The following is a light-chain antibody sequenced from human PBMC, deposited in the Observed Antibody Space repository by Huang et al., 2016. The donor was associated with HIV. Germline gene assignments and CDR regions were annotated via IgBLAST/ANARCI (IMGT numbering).Light chain of an antibody. V-gene: IGKV1-39*01. CDR1: QSVTKY. CDR3: QQSYRLPRT. Sequence: DIQMTQSPSSLSASVGDRVIITCRARQSVTKYLNWYQHMPGKAPKLLIYGASTLQGGVSSRFSGSGSGTEFTLSISSLRPEDAATYYCQQSYRLPRTFGQGTSLEI. CDR2: GAS. J-gene: IGKJ2*02.